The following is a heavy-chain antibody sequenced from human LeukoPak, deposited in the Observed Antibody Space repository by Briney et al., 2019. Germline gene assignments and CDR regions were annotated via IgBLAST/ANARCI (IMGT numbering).Heavy chain of an antibody. CDR3: AREDLAYCGGDCYSETSFDY. CDR2: LNWNGDIT. V-gene: IGHV3-20*04. CDR1: GFTFEDYG. J-gene: IGHJ4*02. Sequence: GGSLRLSCAASGFTFEDYGMTWGRQVPGKGLEWVSALNWNGDITDYADSVKGRFTISRDNGKNSLFLQMNSLRAEDTAVYYCAREDLAYCGGDCYSETSFDYWGQGTLVTVSS. D-gene: IGHD2-21*02.